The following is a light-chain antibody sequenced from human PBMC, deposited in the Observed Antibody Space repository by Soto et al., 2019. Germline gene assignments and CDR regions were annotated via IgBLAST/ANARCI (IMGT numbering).Light chain of an antibody. CDR1: QDISSN. CDR3: QHHDNWPQT. J-gene: IGKJ2*01. CDR2: GAS. V-gene: IGKV3-15*01. Sequence: EIELTQSPPSLSVSPGERATLSCRASQDISSNLAWYQQKAGQVPRLLIYGASTMPTGIPARFSGSGFGTEFTLAISSLQSEDSAIYYCQHHDNWPQTFGQGTKLDIK.